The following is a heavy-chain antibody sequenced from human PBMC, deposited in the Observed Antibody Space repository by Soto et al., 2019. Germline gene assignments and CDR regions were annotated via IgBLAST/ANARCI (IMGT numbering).Heavy chain of an antibody. CDR2: ISASGGST. CDR3: ARGGVPYDYYAIDV. D-gene: IGHD1-26*01. Sequence: GGSLRLSCAASGFTFSSYAMSWVRQAPGKGLEWVSAISASGGSTYYADSVKGRFTISRDNSKNTLYLQMNSLRAEDTAVEYYARGGVPYDYYAIDVWGQGTTVTVSS. V-gene: IGHV3-23*01. J-gene: IGHJ6*02. CDR1: GFTFSSYA.